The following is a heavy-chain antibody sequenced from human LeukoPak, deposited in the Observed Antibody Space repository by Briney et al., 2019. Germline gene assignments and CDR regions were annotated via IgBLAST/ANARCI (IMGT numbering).Heavy chain of an antibody. D-gene: IGHD3-10*01. CDR3: ASSSMVRGVNPFDY. V-gene: IGHV4-30-2*01. CDR2: IDHSGST. J-gene: IGHJ4*02. CDR1: GGSISSGGYS. Sequence: SQTLSLTCAVSGGSISSGGYSWSWIRQPPGKGLEWIGYIDHSGSTYYNPSLKSRVTISVDRSKNQFSLKLSSVTAADTAVYYCASSSMVRGVNPFDYWGQGTLVTVSS.